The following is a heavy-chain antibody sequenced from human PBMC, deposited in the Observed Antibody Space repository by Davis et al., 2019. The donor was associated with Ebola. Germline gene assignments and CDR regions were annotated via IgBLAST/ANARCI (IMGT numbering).Heavy chain of an antibody. Sequence: AASVKVSCKASGYTFTDYVINWVRQAPGQGLEWMGRITTYNGKTTYARKLQGRVTMTTDTSTSTAFMELRSLRSDDTAVYYCARQSTIFGVVIDLSFDPWGQGTLVTVSS. CDR3: ARQSTIFGVVIDLSFDP. CDR1: GYTFTDYV. J-gene: IGHJ5*02. CDR2: ITTYNGKT. V-gene: IGHV1-18*01. D-gene: IGHD3-3*01.